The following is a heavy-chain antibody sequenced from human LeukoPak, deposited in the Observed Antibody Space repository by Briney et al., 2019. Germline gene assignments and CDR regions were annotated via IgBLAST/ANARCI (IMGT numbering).Heavy chain of an antibody. Sequence: SETLSLTCTVSGGSISSYYWSWIRQPPGKGLEWIGYIYYSGSTNYNPSLKSRVTISVDTSKNQFSLKLSSVTAADTAVYYCARWYSSSWYYFDYWSQGTLVTVSS. J-gene: IGHJ4*02. D-gene: IGHD6-13*01. CDR3: ARWYSSSWYYFDY. CDR1: GGSISSYY. CDR2: IYYSGST. V-gene: IGHV4-59*01.